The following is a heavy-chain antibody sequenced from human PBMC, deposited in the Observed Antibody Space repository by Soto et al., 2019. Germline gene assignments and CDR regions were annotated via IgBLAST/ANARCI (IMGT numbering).Heavy chain of an antibody. J-gene: IGHJ6*02. V-gene: IGHV1-46*01. CDR2: IFPSCGNT. D-gene: IGHD3-22*01. CDR3: ANYDSSGYWYYGMDV. Sequence: ASVKLSCKDIGYSFTSNYMHWVRQAPRQGLEWMGTIFPSCGNTNYAQKFQGRVTITTDESTSTAYMELSSLRSEDTAVYYCANYDSSGYWYYGMDVWGQGTTVTVSS. CDR1: GYSFTSNY.